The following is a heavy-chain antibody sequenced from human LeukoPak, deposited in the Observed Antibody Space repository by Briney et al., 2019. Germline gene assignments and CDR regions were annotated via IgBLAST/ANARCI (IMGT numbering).Heavy chain of an antibody. Sequence: GGSLRLSCAASGFTFSSYWMSYVRQAPGKGLEWVANIKQDGSEKYYVDSVKGRFTISRDNAKNSLYLQMNSLRAEDTAVYYCARGYYYILTGYYKAHHFDYWGQGTLVTVSS. CDR2: IKQDGSEK. J-gene: IGHJ4*02. CDR3: ARGYYYILTGYYKAHHFDY. V-gene: IGHV3-7*03. D-gene: IGHD3-9*01. CDR1: GFTFSSYW.